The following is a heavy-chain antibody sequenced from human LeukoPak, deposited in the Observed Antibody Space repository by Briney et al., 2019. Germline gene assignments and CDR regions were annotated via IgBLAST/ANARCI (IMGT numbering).Heavy chain of an antibody. D-gene: IGHD3-22*01. J-gene: IGHJ4*02. CDR1: GGSFSGYY. CDR2: INHSGST. Sequence: SETLSLTCAVYGGSFSGYYWSWIRQPPGKGLEWIGEINHSGSTNYNPSLKSRVTISVDTSKNQFSLKLSSVTAADTAVYYCAATYYYDSSGYYQTHPNEFDYWGQGTLVTVSS. CDR3: AATYYYDSSGYYQTHPNEFDY. V-gene: IGHV4-34*01.